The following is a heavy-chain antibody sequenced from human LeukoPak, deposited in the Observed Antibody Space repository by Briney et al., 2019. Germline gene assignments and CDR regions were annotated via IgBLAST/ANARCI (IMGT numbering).Heavy chain of an antibody. CDR2: ISGSGGST. CDR1: GFTFSSYA. J-gene: IGHJ6*03. D-gene: IGHD6-6*01. CDR3: TSSSSRGIYYYYYYMDV. Sequence: PGGSLRLSCAAPGFTFSSYAMSWVRQPPGKGLEGVSAISGSGGSTYYADSVKGRFTISRDNSKNTLYLQMNSLRAEDTAVYYCTSSSSRGIYYYYYYMDVWGKGTTVTVSS. V-gene: IGHV3-23*01.